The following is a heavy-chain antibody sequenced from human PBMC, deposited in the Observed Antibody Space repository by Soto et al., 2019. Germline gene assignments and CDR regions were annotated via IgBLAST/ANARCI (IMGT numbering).Heavy chain of an antibody. CDR2: FFIGGNT. D-gene: IGHD5-12*01. J-gene: IGHJ4*02. CDR1: GGSISSSTYY. V-gene: IGHV4-39*07. Sequence: SETLSLTCTVSGGSISSSTYYWGWMRQPPGKGLEWIASFFIGGNTYYNPSLKSRVTISVDTSKNQFSLKLSSVTAADTAVYYCARDGYNYYFDYWGQGTLVTVSS. CDR3: ARDGYNYYFDY.